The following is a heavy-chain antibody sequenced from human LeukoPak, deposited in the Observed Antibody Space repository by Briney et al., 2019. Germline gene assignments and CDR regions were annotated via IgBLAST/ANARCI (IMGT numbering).Heavy chain of an antibody. J-gene: IGHJ4*02. CDR1: GFTFGTYA. D-gene: IGHD5-18*01. V-gene: IGHV3-49*03. Sequence: GRSLRLSCTSSGFTFGTYAVSWFRQAPGKGLEWVAFIRSKTFGGTTEYAASVKGRSTISGDDSKSIAYLQMNSLKTEDTAVYYCTRYSGRTDYWGQGTLVSVSS. CDR3: TRYSGRTDY. CDR2: IRSKTFGGTT.